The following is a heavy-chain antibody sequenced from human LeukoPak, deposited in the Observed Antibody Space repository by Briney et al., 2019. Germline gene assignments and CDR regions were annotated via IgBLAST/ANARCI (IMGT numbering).Heavy chain of an antibody. CDR3: AREAVRMTTVTTSLYYYYGMDV. CDR2: IIPIFGTA. D-gene: IGHD4-17*01. V-gene: IGHV1-69*13. J-gene: IGHJ6*02. CDR1: GGTFSSYA. Sequence: VASVKASCKASGGTFSSYAISWVRQAPGQGLEWMGGIIPIFGTANYAQKFQGRVTITADESTSTAYMELSSLRSEDTAVYYCAREAVRMTTVTTSLYYYYGMDVWGQGTTVTVSS.